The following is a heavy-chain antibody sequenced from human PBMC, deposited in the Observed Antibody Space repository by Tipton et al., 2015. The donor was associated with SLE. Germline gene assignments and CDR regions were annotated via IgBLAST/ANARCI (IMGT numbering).Heavy chain of an antibody. D-gene: IGHD4-17*01. CDR2: IYYSGST. CDR1: GGSINNYY. Sequence: TLSLTCTVSGGSINNYYWSWIRQPPGKGLEWIGYIYYSGSTNYNPSLKSRVTISVDTSKNQFSLKLSSVTAADTAVYYCASFDYGDYWYWGQGTLVTVSS. V-gene: IGHV4-59*01. CDR3: ASFDYGDYWY. J-gene: IGHJ4*02.